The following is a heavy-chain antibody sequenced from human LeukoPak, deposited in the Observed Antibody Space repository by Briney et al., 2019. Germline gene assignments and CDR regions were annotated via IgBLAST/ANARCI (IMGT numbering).Heavy chain of an antibody. CDR3: ARDLVRIAAAGTTQYVQH. V-gene: IGHV1-2*02. CDR2: INPNSGGT. Sequence: ASVKVSCKASGYTFTGYYMHWVRQAPGQGLEWMGWINPNSGGTNYAQKFQGRVTMTRDTSISTAYMELSRLRSDDTAVYYCARDLVRIAAAGTTQYVQHWGQGTLVTVSS. CDR1: GYTFTGYY. D-gene: IGHD6-13*01. J-gene: IGHJ1*01.